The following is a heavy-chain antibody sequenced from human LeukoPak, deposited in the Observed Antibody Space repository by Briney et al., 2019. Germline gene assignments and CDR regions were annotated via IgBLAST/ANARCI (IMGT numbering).Heavy chain of an antibody. CDR1: GGSISSYY. CDR2: IYYSGST. Sequence: PSETLSLTCTVSGGSISSYYWSWIRQPPGKGLEWIGYIYYSGSTNYNPSLKSRVTISVDTSKNQFSLKLSSVTAADTAVYYCARDGSSDHYFDYWGPGTLVTVSS. V-gene: IGHV4-59*01. D-gene: IGHD6-6*01. J-gene: IGHJ4*02. CDR3: ARDGSSDHYFDY.